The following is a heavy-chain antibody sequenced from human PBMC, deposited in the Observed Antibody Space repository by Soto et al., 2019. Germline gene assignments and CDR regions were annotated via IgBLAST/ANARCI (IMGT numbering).Heavy chain of an antibody. J-gene: IGHJ6*02. CDR1: GYTFTSYD. CDR3: ARDLVGEMATIKYYYYGMDV. D-gene: IGHD3-16*01. Sequence: ASVKVSCKASGYTFTSYDINWVRQATGQGLEWMGWMNPNSGGTNYAQKFQGWVTMTRDTSISTAYMELSRLRSDDTAVYYCARDLVGEMATIKYYYYGMDVWGQGTTVTVSS. V-gene: IGHV1-2*04. CDR2: MNPNSGGT.